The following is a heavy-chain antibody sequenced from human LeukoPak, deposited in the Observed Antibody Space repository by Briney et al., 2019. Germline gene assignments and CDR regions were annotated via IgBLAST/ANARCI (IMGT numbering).Heavy chain of an antibody. V-gene: IGHV1-18*01. CDR1: GYTFTSYG. CDR2: ISAYNGNT. J-gene: IGHJ4*02. CDR3: ARDLRNSGSYSSYYFDY. D-gene: IGHD1-26*01. Sequence: ASVKVSCKASGYTFTSYGISWVRQAPGQGLERMGWISAYNGNTNYAQKLQGRVTMTTDTSTSTAYMELRSLRSDDTAVYYCARDLRNSGSYSSYYFDYWGQGTLVTVSS.